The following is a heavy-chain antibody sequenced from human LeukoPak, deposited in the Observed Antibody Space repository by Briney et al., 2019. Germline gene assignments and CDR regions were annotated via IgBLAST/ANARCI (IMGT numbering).Heavy chain of an antibody. D-gene: IGHD3-22*01. J-gene: IGHJ4*02. V-gene: IGHV5-51*01. CDR3: ARHSHYYDSTEDY. CDR1: GYSFTNYW. CDR2: IYPRDSDT. Sequence: GESLKISCKGSGYSFTNYWITWVRQMPGKGLEWMGIIYPRDSDTRYSPSFQGQVTISVDKSISTAYLQWSSLKASDTAIYYCARHSHYYDSTEDYWGQGTLVTVSS.